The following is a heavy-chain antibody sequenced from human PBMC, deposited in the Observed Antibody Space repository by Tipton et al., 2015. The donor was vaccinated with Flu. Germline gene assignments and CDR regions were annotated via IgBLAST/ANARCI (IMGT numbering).Heavy chain of an antibody. V-gene: IGHV1-8*01. D-gene: IGHD1-14*01. Sequence: VQLVQSGAEVKRPGASVKVSCKASEYSFINYDINWVRQAPGQGLEWLGWINPNTDKTGYAQKFKGRVTLARNVSTRTVCMELNNLKYEDTAVYYCARGVQRSAMRNPFFYGMDVWGQGTTVTVSS. J-gene: IGHJ6*02. CDR1: EYSFINYD. CDR2: INPNTDKT. CDR3: ARGVQRSAMRNPFFYGMDV.